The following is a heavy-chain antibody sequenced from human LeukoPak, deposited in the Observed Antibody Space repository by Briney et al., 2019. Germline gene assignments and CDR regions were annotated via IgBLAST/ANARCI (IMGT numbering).Heavy chain of an antibody. D-gene: IGHD3-3*01. V-gene: IGHV4-39*01. Sequence: SQTLSLTCTVSGGSISSSSYYWGWIRQPPGKGLEWIGSIYYSGSTYYNPSLKSRVTISVDTSKNQFSLKLSSVTAADTAVYYCARLVSWHDFWSGKNWFDPWGQGTLVTVSS. CDR2: IYYSGST. CDR1: GGSISSSSYY. J-gene: IGHJ5*02. CDR3: ARLVSWHDFWSGKNWFDP.